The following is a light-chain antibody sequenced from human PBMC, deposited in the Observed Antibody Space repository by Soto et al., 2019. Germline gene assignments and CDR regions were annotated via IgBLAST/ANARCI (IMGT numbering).Light chain of an antibody. CDR2: GAS. V-gene: IGKV3-20*01. J-gene: IGKJ5*01. Sequence: ESVLTQSPGTLSLSPGERATLSCRASQRVGSAYLAWYQQKPGQAPRLLIYGASNRATGIPDRFSGSGSGTDFTLTISRLEPEDFAVYYCQQYGSSPKYTFGQGIRLEIK. CDR1: QRVGSAY. CDR3: QQYGSSPKYT.